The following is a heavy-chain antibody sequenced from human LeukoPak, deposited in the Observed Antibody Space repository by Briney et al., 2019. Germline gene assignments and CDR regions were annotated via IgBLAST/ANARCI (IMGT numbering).Heavy chain of an antibody. V-gene: IGHV3-30*02. CDR3: AKDDSGSYPSYFDY. CDR1: GFTFSSYG. D-gene: IGHD1-26*01. CDR2: IRYDGSNK. Sequence: GGSLRLSCAASGFTFSSYGMHWVRQAPGKGLEWVAFIRYDGSNKYYADSVKGRFTISRDNSKNTLYLQMNSLRAEDTAVYYCAKDDSGSYPSYFDYWGQGTLVTVSS. J-gene: IGHJ4*02.